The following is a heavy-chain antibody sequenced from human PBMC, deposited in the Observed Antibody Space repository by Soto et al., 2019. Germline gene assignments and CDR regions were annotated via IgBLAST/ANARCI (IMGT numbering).Heavy chain of an antibody. D-gene: IGHD2-15*01. Sequence: EVQLVESGGGLVKPGGSLRLSCAASGFTFSDYSMNWMRQAPGKGLEWVASISSDNNYIYYRDSVEGRFTISRDNAKNSLSLQTTRLAAEATAVYYCARGRTCTGASCYGGGDYWGQGTLVTVSS. J-gene: IGHJ4*02. CDR2: ISSDNNYI. CDR1: GFTFSDYS. CDR3: ARGRTCTGASCYGGGDY. V-gene: IGHV3-21*02.